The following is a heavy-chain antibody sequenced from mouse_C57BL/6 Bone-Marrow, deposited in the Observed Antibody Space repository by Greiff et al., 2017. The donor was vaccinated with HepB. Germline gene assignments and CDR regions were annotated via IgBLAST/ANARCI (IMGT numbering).Heavy chain of an antibody. D-gene: IGHD1-3*01. CDR1: GYTFTSYW. V-gene: IGHV1-64*01. CDR3: ARDGSGPYYAMDY. CDR2: IHPNSGST. J-gene: IGHJ4*01. Sequence: VKLQQPGAELVKPGASVKLSCKASGYTFTSYWMHWVKQRPGQGLEWIGMIHPNSGSTNYNEKFKSKATLTVDKSSSTAYMQLSSLTSEDSAVYYCARDGSGPYYAMDYWGQGTSVTVSS.